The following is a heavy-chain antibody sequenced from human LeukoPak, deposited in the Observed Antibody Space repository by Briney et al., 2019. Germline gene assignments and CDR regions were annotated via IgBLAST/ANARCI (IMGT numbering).Heavy chain of an antibody. Sequence: SETLSLTCTVSGGSINNYFWSWIRQPAREGLEWIGRIYSSGSTTYNPSLKSRVTLSVDTSKNQFSLKLTSVTAADTAVYYCARDGTYNNYDYWGQGTLVTVSS. D-gene: IGHD1-14*01. J-gene: IGHJ4*02. V-gene: IGHV4-4*07. CDR2: IYSSGST. CDR1: GGSINNYF. CDR3: ARDGTYNNYDY.